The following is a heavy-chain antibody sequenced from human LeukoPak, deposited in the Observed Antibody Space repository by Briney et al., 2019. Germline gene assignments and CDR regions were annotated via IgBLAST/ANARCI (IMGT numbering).Heavy chain of an antibody. V-gene: IGHV3-48*03. J-gene: IGHJ4*02. CDR1: GFTFSSYE. CDR3: ARSGDYEDNY. D-gene: IGHD4-17*01. Sequence: GGSLRLSCAASGFTFSSYEMNWVRQAPGKGLGWVSYISSSGSTIYYADSVKGRFTISRDNAKNSLYLQMNSLRAEDTAVYYCARSGDYEDNYWGQGTLVTVSS. CDR2: ISSSGSTI.